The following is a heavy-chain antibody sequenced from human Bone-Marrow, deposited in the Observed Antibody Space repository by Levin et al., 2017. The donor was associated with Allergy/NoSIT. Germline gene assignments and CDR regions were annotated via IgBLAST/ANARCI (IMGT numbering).Heavy chain of an antibody. J-gene: IGHJ4*02. Sequence: GGSLRLSCAGSGFTFRRYAMSWVRQAPGKGLEWVSAIGDNGGTTYYADSVTGRFTISRDNSKNTLYLQLNSLRAEDTAVYYCAKDGDVSKTFSHWGQGTLVTVSS. CDR1: GFTFRRYA. CDR2: IGDNGGTT. D-gene: IGHD2/OR15-2a*01. CDR3: AKDGDVSKTFSH. V-gene: IGHV3-23*01.